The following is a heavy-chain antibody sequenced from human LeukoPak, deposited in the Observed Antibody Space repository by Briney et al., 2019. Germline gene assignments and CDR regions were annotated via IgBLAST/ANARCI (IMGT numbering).Heavy chain of an antibody. D-gene: IGHD6-13*01. J-gene: IGHJ4*02. V-gene: IGHV1-18*01. CDR1: GYTFTSYG. CDR3: ARSDSSSWSTYFDY. CDR2: ISAYNGNT. Sequence: ASVKVSCKASGYTFTSYGISWVRQAPGQGLEWMGWISAYNGNTNYAQKLQGRVTMTTDISTSTAYMELRSLRSDDTAVYYCARSDSSSWSTYFDYWGQGTLVTVSS.